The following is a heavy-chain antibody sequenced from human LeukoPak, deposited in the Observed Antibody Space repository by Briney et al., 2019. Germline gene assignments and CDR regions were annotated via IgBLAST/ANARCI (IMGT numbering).Heavy chain of an antibody. CDR3: ARSIIGTRSKFDY. J-gene: IGHJ4*02. Sequence: KTSETLSLTCTVSGGSISSGGYYWSWIRQHPGKGLEWIGYIYYSGSTYYNPSLKSRVTISVDTSKNQFALKLSSVTAADTAVYYCARSIIGTRSKFDYWGQGTLVTVSS. CDR2: IYYSGST. D-gene: IGHD1/OR15-1a*01. V-gene: IGHV4-31*03. CDR1: GGSISSGGYY.